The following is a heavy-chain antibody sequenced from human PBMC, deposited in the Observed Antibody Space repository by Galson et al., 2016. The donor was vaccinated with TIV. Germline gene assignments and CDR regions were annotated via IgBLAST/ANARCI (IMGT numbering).Heavy chain of an antibody. D-gene: IGHD2-21*01. CDR3: ARPPYCGGDCFKYDS. J-gene: IGHJ4*02. V-gene: IGHV1-3*01. CDR1: GYTFRIYA. CDR2: INAGDDNT. Sequence: SVKVSCKASGYTFRIYAMHWVRQAPGQRLEWVGCINAGDDNTKYSQRFQGRVTITRDTSANTAYMELSSLRSEDTAVYYCARPPYCGGDCFKYDSWGQGTLVTVSS.